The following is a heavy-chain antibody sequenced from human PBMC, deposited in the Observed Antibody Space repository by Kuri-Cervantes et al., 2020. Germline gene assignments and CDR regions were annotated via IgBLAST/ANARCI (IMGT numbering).Heavy chain of an antibody. Sequence: SETLSLTCVVSGYSITSGYYWSWIRQPPGKGLEWIGYIYYSGSTNYNPSLKSRVTISVDTSKNQFSLKLSSVTAADTAVYYCATHTSLLWFGELLSHVPRLRYYYYGMDVWGQGTTVTVSS. V-gene: IGHV4-61*01. CDR3: ATHTSLLWFGELLSHVPRLRYYYYGMDV. D-gene: IGHD3-10*01. CDR2: IYYSGST. J-gene: IGHJ6*02. CDR1: GYSITSGYY.